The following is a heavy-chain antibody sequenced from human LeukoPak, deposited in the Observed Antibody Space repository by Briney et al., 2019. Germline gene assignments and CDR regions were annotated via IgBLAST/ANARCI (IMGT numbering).Heavy chain of an antibody. CDR2: IWYDGSNK. Sequence: GGSLRLSCAASGFTFSSYGMHWVRQAPGKGLEWVAVIWYDGSNKYYADSVKGRFTISRDNSKNTLYLQMNSLRAEDTAVYYCAKATRFLEWLLFAFDYWGQGTLVTVPS. J-gene: IGHJ4*02. CDR1: GFTFSSYG. D-gene: IGHD3-3*01. V-gene: IGHV3-33*06. CDR3: AKATRFLEWLLFAFDY.